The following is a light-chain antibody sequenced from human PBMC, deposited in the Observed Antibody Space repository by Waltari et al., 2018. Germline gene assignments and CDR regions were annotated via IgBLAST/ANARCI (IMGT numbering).Light chain of an antibody. CDR1: QSISTY. J-gene: IGKJ1*01. V-gene: IGKV1-39*01. CDR2: ATS. Sequence: DIQMTQSPSSLSASVGDRVTITCRESQSISTYLNWYQQIPGKAPKLLIYATSNLQSGVPSRFSGSGSGTHFTLTISSLQPEDFSIYYCQQSYTSPWTFGQGTRVEIK. CDR3: QQSYTSPWT.